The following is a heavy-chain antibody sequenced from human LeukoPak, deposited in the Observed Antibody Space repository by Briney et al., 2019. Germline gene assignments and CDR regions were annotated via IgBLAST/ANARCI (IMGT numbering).Heavy chain of an antibody. CDR2: ISNDESNK. CDR1: GLTFSSSA. J-gene: IGHJ6*03. D-gene: IGHD3-3*01. CDR3: AKDTTYYDFWSGTGGYMDV. V-gene: IGHV3-30*18. Sequence: SGGSLRLSCAASGLTFSSSAMHWVRQAPGKGLEWVTVISNDESNKYYADSVKGRFTISRDNSKNMLYLQMNSLRIEDTAVYYCAKDTTYYDFWSGTGGYMDVWGKGTTVTVSS.